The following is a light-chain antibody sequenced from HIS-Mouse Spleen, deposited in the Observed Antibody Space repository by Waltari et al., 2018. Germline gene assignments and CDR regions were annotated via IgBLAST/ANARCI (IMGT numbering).Light chain of an antibody. Sequence: QSALTQPRSVSGSPGQSVTISCTGTSSDVGCYNYVPWYQQHPGKAPKLMIYDVSKRPSGVPDRFSGSKSGNTASLTISGLQAEDEADYYCCSYAGSYTWVFGGGTKLTVL. CDR3: CSYAGSYTWV. CDR2: DVS. V-gene: IGLV2-11*01. J-gene: IGLJ3*02. CDR1: SSDVGCYNY.